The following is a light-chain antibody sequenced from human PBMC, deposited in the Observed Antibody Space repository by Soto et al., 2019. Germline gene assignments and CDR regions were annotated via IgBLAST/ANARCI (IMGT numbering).Light chain of an antibody. J-gene: IGKJ4*01. CDR3: QQFNV. CDR1: QGIGSA. V-gene: IGKV1-13*02. Sequence: IQMTQSPSTLSASVGDRVTITCRASQGIGSALAWYQQKPGKAPKLLIYDASSLESGVPSRFSGSGSGTDFTLTISSLQPEDFATYYCQQFNVFGGGTKVDIK. CDR2: DAS.